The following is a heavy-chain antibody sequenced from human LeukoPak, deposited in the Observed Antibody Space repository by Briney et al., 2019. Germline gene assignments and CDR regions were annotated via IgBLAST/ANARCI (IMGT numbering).Heavy chain of an antibody. Sequence: GWSLRLSCAASGFTVSDIYMNWVRQAPGKGLEWVSVIYSGGTSFYADSVKGRFTISRDNSQNTVYLQLNSLRVEDTAVYYCARGSIGAAGRLDFWGQGTLVTVSS. D-gene: IGHD6-13*01. J-gene: IGHJ4*02. CDR1: GFTVSDIY. CDR2: IYSGGTS. CDR3: ARGSIGAAGRLDF. V-gene: IGHV3-66*01.